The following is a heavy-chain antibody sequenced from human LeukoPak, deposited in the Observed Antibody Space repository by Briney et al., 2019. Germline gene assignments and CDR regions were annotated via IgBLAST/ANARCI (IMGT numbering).Heavy chain of an antibody. Sequence: GGSLRLSCAASGFTFGSYAMYWVRQAPGKGLEWVSGIFGSGGSAHYADSVKGRFTISRNNSKNTVYLQMDSLRAEDTATYYCAKTTTGYSSGRYPAWPIDYWGQGTLVTVSS. CDR3: AKTTTGYSSGRYPAWPIDY. V-gene: IGHV3-23*01. D-gene: IGHD2-15*01. CDR2: IFGSGGSA. CDR1: GFTFGSYA. J-gene: IGHJ4*02.